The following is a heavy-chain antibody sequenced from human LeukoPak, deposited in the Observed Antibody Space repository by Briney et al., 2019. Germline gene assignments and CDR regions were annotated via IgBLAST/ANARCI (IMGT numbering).Heavy chain of an antibody. J-gene: IGHJ4*02. CDR1: GYTFTSYD. CDR3: ARGLNSGWFDFDS. D-gene: IGHD6-19*01. V-gene: IGHV1-8*01. Sequence: ASVKVSCRASGYTFTSYDINWVRQATGQGLEWMGWMNPNSGNTGYAQTFQGRVTMTRNTSISTAYMELSSLKSEDTAVYYCARGLNSGWFDFDSWGQGTLVTVSS. CDR2: MNPNSGNT.